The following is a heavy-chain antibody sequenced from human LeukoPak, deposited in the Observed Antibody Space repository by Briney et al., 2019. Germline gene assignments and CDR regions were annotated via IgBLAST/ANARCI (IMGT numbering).Heavy chain of an antibody. CDR1: GGSISSYY. J-gene: IGHJ4*02. CDR2: IYFSGST. D-gene: IGHD3-9*01. V-gene: IGHV4-39*01. Sequence: SETQSLTCTVSGGSISSYYWGWIRQPPGKGLEWVGSIYFSGSTYYNPSLKSRVTISVDSSKNQFSLNLSSVTAADTAVYYCAIQSDILTGYSNYYFDYWGQGTLVTVSS. CDR3: AIQSDILTGYSNYYFDY.